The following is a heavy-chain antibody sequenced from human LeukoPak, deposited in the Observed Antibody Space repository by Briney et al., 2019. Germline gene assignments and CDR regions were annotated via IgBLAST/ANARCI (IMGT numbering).Heavy chain of an antibody. CDR3: ARVGGYYDILTGYYTPSYFDY. J-gene: IGHJ4*02. CDR2: IYHSGST. V-gene: IGHV4-4*02. D-gene: IGHD3-9*01. CDR1: GGSISSSNW. Sequence: SETLSLTCAVSGGSISSSNWWSWVRQPPGKGLEWIGEIYHSGSTNYNPSLKSRVTISVDKSKNQFSPKLSSVTAADTAVYYCARVGGYYDILTGYYTPSYFDYWGQGTLVTVSS.